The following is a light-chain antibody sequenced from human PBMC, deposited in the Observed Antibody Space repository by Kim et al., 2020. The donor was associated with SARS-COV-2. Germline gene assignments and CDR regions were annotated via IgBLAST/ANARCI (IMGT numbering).Light chain of an antibody. Sequence: LSTRERATRSFRASQGVRSSVLAWYQQKPGQAPRLLIYEAFKRVAGIPDRFSGRGSGTDFTLTIVRPEPEDFAMYYCQQYGSSPYTFGQGTKLEI. CDR3: QQYGSSPYT. CDR1: QGVRSSV. J-gene: IGKJ2*01. CDR2: EAF. V-gene: IGKV3-20*01.